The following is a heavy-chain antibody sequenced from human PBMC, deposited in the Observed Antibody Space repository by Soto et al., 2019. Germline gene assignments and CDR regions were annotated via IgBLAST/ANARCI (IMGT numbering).Heavy chain of an antibody. V-gene: IGHV4-61*01. CDR3: ARAYYDSSGYYIPSRYYGMDV. CDR1: GGSVSSGSYY. Sequence: SETLSLTCTVSGGSVSSGSYYWSWIRQPPGKGLEWIGYIYYSGSTNYNPSLKSRVTISVDTSKNQFSLKLSSVTAADMAVYYCARAYYDSSGYYIPSRYYGMDVWGQGTTVTVSS. D-gene: IGHD3-22*01. J-gene: IGHJ6*02. CDR2: IYYSGST.